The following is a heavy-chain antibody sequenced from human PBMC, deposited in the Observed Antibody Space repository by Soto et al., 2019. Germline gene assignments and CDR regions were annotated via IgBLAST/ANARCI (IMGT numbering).Heavy chain of an antibody. CDR2: IYSGGST. CDR1: GFTVSSNY. D-gene: IGHD6-19*01. V-gene: IGHV3-53*02. Sequence: EVQLVETGGGLIQPGGSLRLSCAASGFTVSSNYMSWVRQAPGKGLEWVSVIYSGGSTYYADSVKGRFTISRDNSKNTLYLQMNSLRAEDTAVYYWARERIAVTGDAFDIWGQGTMVSVSS. CDR3: ARERIAVTGDAFDI. J-gene: IGHJ3*02.